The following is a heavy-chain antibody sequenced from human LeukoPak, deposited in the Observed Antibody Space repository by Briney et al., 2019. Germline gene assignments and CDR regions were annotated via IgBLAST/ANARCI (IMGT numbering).Heavy chain of an antibody. Sequence: GGSLRLSCAASGFTFSYWMSWVRQAPGKGLEWVANIKQDGSEKYYVDSVKGRFTISRDNAKNSLYLQMNSLRAEDTAVYYCATSAVITIFGVVIHNHFDYWGQGTLVTVSS. V-gene: IGHV3-7*01. CDR2: IKQDGSEK. J-gene: IGHJ4*02. CDR3: ATSAVITIFGVVIHNHFDY. CDR1: GFTFSYW. D-gene: IGHD3-3*01.